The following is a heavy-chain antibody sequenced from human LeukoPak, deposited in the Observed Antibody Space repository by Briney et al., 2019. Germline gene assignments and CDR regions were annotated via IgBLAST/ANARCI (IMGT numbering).Heavy chain of an antibody. CDR1: GGSFSDCY. CDR2: INHSGST. Sequence: SETLSLTCAVYGGSFSDCYWSWIRQPPGKGLEWIGEINHSGSTNYNPSLKSRVTISVDTSKNQFSLKLSSVTAADTAVCYCARGPAMTEDYWGQGTLVTVSS. V-gene: IGHV4-34*01. D-gene: IGHD2-2*01. J-gene: IGHJ4*02. CDR3: ARGPAMTEDY.